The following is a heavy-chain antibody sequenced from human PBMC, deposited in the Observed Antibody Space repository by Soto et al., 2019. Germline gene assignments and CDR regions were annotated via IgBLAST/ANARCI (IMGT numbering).Heavy chain of an antibody. V-gene: IGHV3-30*18. D-gene: IGHD3-10*01. CDR3: AKDLYGSETYTYYCGMDV. CDR2: ISYDGSNR. Sequence: QAQLVESGGGVVQPGRSLRLSCAASGFTFSRFGMHWVRQAPGKGLEWVAVISYDGSNRFYADSVKGRFTISRDNSKNTLYLQMNSLRPEDTAVYYCAKDLYGSETYTYYCGMDVWGQGTTVTVSS. CDR1: GFTFSRFG. J-gene: IGHJ6*02.